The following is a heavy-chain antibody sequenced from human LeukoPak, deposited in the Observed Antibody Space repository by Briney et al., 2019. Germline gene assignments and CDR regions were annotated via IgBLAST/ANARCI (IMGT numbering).Heavy chain of an antibody. D-gene: IGHD4-17*01. V-gene: IGHV3-21*04. CDR2: ISSSSSSYI. CDR3: AKEWGVDYGLRY. CDR1: GFTFNIYN. J-gene: IGHJ4*02. Sequence: GGSLRLSCAASGFTFNIYNMNWVRQAPGKGLEWVSSISSSSSSYIYYADSVKGRFTISRGNSKNTLCLQMNSLRADDTAVYYCAKEWGVDYGLRYWGQGTLVTVSS.